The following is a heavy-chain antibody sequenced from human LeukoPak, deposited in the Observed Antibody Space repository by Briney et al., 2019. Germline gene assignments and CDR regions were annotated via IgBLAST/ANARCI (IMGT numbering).Heavy chain of an antibody. CDR3: ARGTLYDSSGQTFDY. Sequence: SETLSLTCTVSGGSISSYYWSWIRQPPGKGLEWIGYIYYSGSTNYNPSLKSRVTISEDTSKNQFSLKLSSVTAADTAVYYCARGTLYDSSGQTFDYWGQGTLVTVSS. D-gene: IGHD3-22*01. CDR2: IYYSGST. CDR1: GGSISSYY. J-gene: IGHJ4*02. V-gene: IGHV4-59*01.